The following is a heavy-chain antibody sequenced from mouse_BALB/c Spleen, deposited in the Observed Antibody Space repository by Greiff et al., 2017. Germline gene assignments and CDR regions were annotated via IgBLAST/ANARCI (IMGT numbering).Heavy chain of an antibody. CDR3: ARRDLVSSFDY. J-gene: IGHJ2*01. V-gene: IGHV5-12-1*01. Sequence: EVMLVESGGGFVKPGGSLKLSCSASGFAFSSYDMSWVRQTPEKRLEWVAYISSGGGSTYYPDTVKGRFTISRDNDKNTLYLQMSSLKSEDTAMYYCARRDLVSSFDYWGQGTTLTVSS. CDR2: ISSGGGST. D-gene: IGHD2-10*02. CDR1: GFAFSSYD.